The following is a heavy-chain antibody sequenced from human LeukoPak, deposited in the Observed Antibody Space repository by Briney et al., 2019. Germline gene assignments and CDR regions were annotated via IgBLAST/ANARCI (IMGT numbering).Heavy chain of an antibody. J-gene: IGHJ4*02. CDR2: IYYSGST. V-gene: IGHV4-59*01. CDR1: GGSISSYY. CDR3: ARDPSGSGSYYY. D-gene: IGHD3-10*01. Sequence: SETLSLTCTVSGGSISSYYWSWIRQPPGKGLEWIGYIYYSGSTNYNPSLKSRVTISVDTSKNQFSLKLSSVTAADTAVYYCARDPSGSGSYYYWGQGTLVTVSS.